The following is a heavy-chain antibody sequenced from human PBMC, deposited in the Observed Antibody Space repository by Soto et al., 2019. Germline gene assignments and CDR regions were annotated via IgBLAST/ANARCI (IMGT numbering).Heavy chain of an antibody. J-gene: IGHJ4*02. D-gene: IGHD3-10*01. CDR2: INAGNGNT. V-gene: IGHV1-3*01. CDR1: GYTFTSYA. CDR3: AGPSSPLLWFGELLYAFGY. Sequence: ASVKVSCKASGYTFTSYAMHWVRQAPGQRLEWMGWINAGNGNTKYSQKFQGRVTITRDTSASTAYMKLSSLRSEDTAVYYCAGPSSPLLWFGELLYAFGYWGQGTLVTVSS.